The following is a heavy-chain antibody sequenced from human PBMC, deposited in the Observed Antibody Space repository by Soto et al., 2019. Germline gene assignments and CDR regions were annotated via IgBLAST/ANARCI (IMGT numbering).Heavy chain of an antibody. J-gene: IGHJ3*02. V-gene: IGHV3-23*01. CDR3: AVYDFWSGYYTIDAFDI. D-gene: IGHD3-3*01. Sequence: LRLSCAASGFTFSSYAMSWVRQAPGKGLEWVSAISGSGGSTYYADSVKGRFTISRDNSKNTLYLQMNSLRAEDTAVYYCAVYDFWSGYYTIDAFDIWGQGTMVTV. CDR2: ISGSGGST. CDR1: GFTFSSYA.